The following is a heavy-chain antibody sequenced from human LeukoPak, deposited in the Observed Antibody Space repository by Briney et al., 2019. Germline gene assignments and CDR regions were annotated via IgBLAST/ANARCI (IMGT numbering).Heavy chain of an antibody. CDR1: GFTFSTHA. CDR2: ISSASSYT. J-gene: IGHJ3*02. V-gene: IGHV3-11*06. CDR3: ARDLFCTNGVCYGDAFDI. D-gene: IGHD2-8*01. Sequence: GGSLRLSCAASGFTFSTHAMSWVRQAPGKGLEWVSYISSASSYTNYADSVKGRFTISRDNAKNSLYLQMNSLRAEDTAVYYCARDLFCTNGVCYGDAFDIWGQGTMVTVSS.